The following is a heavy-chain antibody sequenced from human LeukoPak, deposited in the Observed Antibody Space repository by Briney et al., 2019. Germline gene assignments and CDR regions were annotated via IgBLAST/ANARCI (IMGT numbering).Heavy chain of an antibody. D-gene: IGHD4-17*01. CDR2: VNQGATQK. V-gene: IGHV3-7*01. J-gene: IGHJ4*02. CDR3: ARDPLPTVTTSD. Sequence: GGSLRLSCAASGFDFSTQWMSWVRQAPGKGLEWVAIVNQGATQKYYVDSVKGRFTISRDNAKNSLYLQMNSLRAEDTAVYYCARDPLPTVTTSDWGQGTLVTVSS. CDR1: GFDFSTQW.